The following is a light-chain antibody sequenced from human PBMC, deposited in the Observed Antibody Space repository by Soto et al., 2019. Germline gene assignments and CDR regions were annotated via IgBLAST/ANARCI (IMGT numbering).Light chain of an antibody. CDR1: QSIIRY. V-gene: IGKV1-39*01. CDR2: AAS. J-gene: IGKJ4*01. CDR3: QQSHSTPLT. Sequence: DIQMTQSPSSLSASVVDRVTITCLASQSIIRYLNWYQQRPGKAPRFLIYAASSLQSWVPSRFSGSGFGTDFTLTISSLQPEDFATYYCQQSHSTPLTFGGGTKVDIK.